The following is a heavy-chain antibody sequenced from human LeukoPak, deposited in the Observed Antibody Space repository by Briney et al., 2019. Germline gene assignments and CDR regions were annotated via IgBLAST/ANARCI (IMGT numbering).Heavy chain of an antibody. CDR3: AHLDSSGRWLGFDS. V-gene: IGHV1-8*01. Sequence: ASVRVSCKASGYTFTSYDINWVRQAPGQGLEWMGWMNPNSGNTGYAQKFQGRVTMTRDTSISTAYMELSSLRFDDTAVYYCAHLDSSGRWLGFDSWGQGTLVTVSA. CDR2: MNPNSGNT. D-gene: IGHD3-22*01. J-gene: IGHJ4*02. CDR1: GYTFTSYD.